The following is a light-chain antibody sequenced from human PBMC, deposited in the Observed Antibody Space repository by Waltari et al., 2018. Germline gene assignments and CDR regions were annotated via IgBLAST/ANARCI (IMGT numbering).Light chain of an antibody. V-gene: IGLV3-19*01. CDR1: ILRVVY. CDR2: GKN. Sequence: SSELTQDPAVSVALGQTVRIKCQGDILRVVYGNWCRQKPGQAPTLVIYGKNNRPSGVPDRFSASSSGNTASLTISGAQADDEAVYYCGSRDMNGAVIFGGGTKLTVL. J-gene: IGLJ2*01. CDR3: GSRDMNGAVI.